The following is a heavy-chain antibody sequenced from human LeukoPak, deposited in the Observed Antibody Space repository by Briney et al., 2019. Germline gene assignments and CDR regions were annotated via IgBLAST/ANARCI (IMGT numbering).Heavy chain of an antibody. Sequence: GGSLRLSCAVSGFTFGRFAMNWVRQAPGKGLEWVSIISNSGTITAYADSVKGRFTISRDNSKNTVYLQMNSLRAEDTALYYCTTESFHYWGQGSLVAVSS. CDR3: TTESFHY. CDR2: ISNSGTIT. J-gene: IGHJ4*02. D-gene: IGHD3-10*01. V-gene: IGHV3-23*01. CDR1: GFTFGRFA.